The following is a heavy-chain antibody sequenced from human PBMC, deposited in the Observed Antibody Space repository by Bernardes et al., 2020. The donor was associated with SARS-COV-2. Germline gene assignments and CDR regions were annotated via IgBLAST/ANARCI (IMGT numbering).Heavy chain of an antibody. J-gene: IGHJ5*02. CDR3: AREAGDSSSSLDP. CDR2: ISHTGST. Sequence: WETLALTCAISAYSISSGYYWGWIRQPPRTGLEWIGSISHTGSTYYNPSLKSRVTISVDTSKNHLSLTVSSVTAADTAVYYCAREAGDSSSSLDPWGQGALVTVSS. CDR1: AYSISSGYY. D-gene: IGHD6-6*01. V-gene: IGHV4-38-2*02.